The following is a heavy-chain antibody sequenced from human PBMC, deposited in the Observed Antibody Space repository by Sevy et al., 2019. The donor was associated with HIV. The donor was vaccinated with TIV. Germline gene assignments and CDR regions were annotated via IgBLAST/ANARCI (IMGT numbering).Heavy chain of an antibody. CDR2: IYPGDSDT. Sequence: GESPKISCKGSGYSFTSYWIGWVRQMPGKGLEWMGIIYPGDSDTRYSPSFQGQVTISADKSISTAYLQWSSLKASDTAMYYCARWIVVVPAETGFDPWGQGTLVTVSS. J-gene: IGHJ5*02. CDR3: ARWIVVVPAETGFDP. D-gene: IGHD2-2*01. CDR1: GYSFTSYW. V-gene: IGHV5-51*01.